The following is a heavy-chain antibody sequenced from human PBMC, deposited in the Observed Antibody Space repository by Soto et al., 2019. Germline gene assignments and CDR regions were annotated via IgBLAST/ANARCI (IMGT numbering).Heavy chain of an antibody. D-gene: IGHD1-1*01. J-gene: IGHJ6*02. V-gene: IGHV1-69*12. CDR2: IIPIFGTA. CDR3: AEYNWNDVGAPRSMDV. Sequence: QVQLVQSGAEVKKPGSSVKVSCKASGGTFSSYAISWVRQAPGQGLEWMGGIIPIFGTANYAQKFQGRVTITADESTSTAYRELSSLRSEDTAVYYCAEYNWNDVGAPRSMDVWGQGTTVTVSS. CDR1: GGTFSSYA.